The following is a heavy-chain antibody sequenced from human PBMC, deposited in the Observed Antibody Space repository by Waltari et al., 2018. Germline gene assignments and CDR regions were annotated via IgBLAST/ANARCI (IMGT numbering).Heavy chain of an antibody. J-gene: IGHJ6*02. V-gene: IGHV3-33*06. Sequence: QEHLLQSGGGVVHPGGSLRLSCEASGFIFSKYDMNWVRQAPGKGLEWVAVMRYECSTRYYADSVKGRFTISRDNSKNTLHLQMNSLRAEDTALYYCAKDRSSDFYYGMDVWGQGTTVTVSS. CDR3: AKDRSSDFYYGMDV. CDR2: MRYECSTR. D-gene: IGHD3-10*01. CDR1: GFIFSKYD.